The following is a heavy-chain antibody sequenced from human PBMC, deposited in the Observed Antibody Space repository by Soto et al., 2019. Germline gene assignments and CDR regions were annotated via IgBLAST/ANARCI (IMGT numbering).Heavy chain of an antibody. CDR3: AKAVVVGASFDY. CDR1: GFIFSTYA. J-gene: IGHJ4*02. CDR2: ISAGGDSA. Sequence: EVQLLESGGGLVQPGGSVRLSCAASGFIFSTYAMSWDRQAPGKGLEWVSDISAGGDSAYYADSVKGRFTISRDNSKNTLYLQMNSLRAEDTAVYYCAKAVVVGASFDYWGQGTLATVSS. V-gene: IGHV3-23*01. D-gene: IGHD2-15*01.